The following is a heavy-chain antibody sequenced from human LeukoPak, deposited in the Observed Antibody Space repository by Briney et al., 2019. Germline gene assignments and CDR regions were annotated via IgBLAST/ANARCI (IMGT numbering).Heavy chain of an antibody. CDR2: ISYDGSNK. Sequence: PGGSLRLSCAASGFTFSSYGMHWVRQAPGKGLEWVAVISYDGSNKYYADSVKGRFTISRDNSKNTLYLQMNSLRAEDTAVYYCAVQYQLLDYWGQGTLVTVSS. D-gene: IGHD2-2*01. V-gene: IGHV3-30*03. J-gene: IGHJ4*02. CDR3: AVQYQLLDY. CDR1: GFTFSSYG.